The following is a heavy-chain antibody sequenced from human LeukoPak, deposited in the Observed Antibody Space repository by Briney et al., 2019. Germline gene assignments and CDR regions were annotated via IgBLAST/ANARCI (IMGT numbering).Heavy chain of an antibody. J-gene: IGHJ4*02. CDR2: ISWNSGGI. CDR1: GFTFDDYA. D-gene: IGHD3-10*01. V-gene: IGHV3-9*01. CDR3: AKGRWNYYGSGSFDY. Sequence: GRSLRLSCAASGFTFDDYAMHWVRQAPGKGLEWVSGISWNSGGIGYADSVKGRFTISRDNAKNSLYLQMNSLRAEDTALYYCAKGRWNYYGSGSFDYWGQGTLVTVSP.